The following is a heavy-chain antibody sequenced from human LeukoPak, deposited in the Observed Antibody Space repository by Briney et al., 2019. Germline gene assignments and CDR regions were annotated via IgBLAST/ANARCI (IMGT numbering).Heavy chain of an antibody. V-gene: IGHV3-7*01. CDR1: GFTFSSYW. Sequence: PGGSLRLSCAASGFTFSSYWMSWVRQAPGKGLEWVANIKQDGSEKYYVDSGKGRFTISRDNAKNSLYLQMNSLRAEDTAVYYCAREVGVPAVDFDYWGQGTLVTVSS. D-gene: IGHD2-2*01. J-gene: IGHJ4*02. CDR2: IKQDGSEK. CDR3: AREVGVPAVDFDY.